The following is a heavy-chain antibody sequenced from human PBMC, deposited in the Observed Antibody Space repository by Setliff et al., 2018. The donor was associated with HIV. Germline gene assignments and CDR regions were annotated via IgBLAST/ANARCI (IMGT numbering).Heavy chain of an antibody. CDR2: FDPEDGET. Sequence: GASVKVSCKISGYTLTELSIHWVRQAPGKGLEWMANFDPEDGETFYAQKFQGRLTMTEDTSTDTAYMELSSLRSDDTAVYYCARHFGIAVEARYFDYWGQGTLVTVSS. CDR1: GYTLTELS. CDR3: ARHFGIAVEARYFDY. J-gene: IGHJ4*02. D-gene: IGHD6-19*01. V-gene: IGHV1-24*01.